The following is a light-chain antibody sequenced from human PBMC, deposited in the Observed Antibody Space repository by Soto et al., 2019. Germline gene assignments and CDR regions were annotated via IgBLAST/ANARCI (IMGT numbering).Light chain of an antibody. CDR3: QSYDTTLSGLV. CDR1: ASNLGAKYA. J-gene: IGLJ3*02. Sequence: QSVLTQPPSVSGAPGQRVTISCTGSASNLGAKYAVHWYQHLPGTAPKLLIYDNIHRPSGVPDRFSGSKSDTSASLAITGLQAEDEADHYCQSYDTTLSGLVFGGGTKVTVL. V-gene: IGLV1-40*01. CDR2: DNI.